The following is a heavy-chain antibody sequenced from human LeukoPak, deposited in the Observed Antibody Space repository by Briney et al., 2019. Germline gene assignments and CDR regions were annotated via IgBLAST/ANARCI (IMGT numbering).Heavy chain of an antibody. CDR1: GGTFSSYA. J-gene: IGHJ5*02. Sequence: ASVKVSCKASGGTFSSYAISWVRQAPGQGLEWMGGIIPIFGTANYAQKFQGRVTITADKSTSTDYLELSSLRSEDTAVYYCARDNSVGDIVWWFDPWGQGTLVTVSS. CDR2: IIPIFGTA. V-gene: IGHV1-69*06. CDR3: ARDNSVGDIVWWFDP. D-gene: IGHD2-15*01.